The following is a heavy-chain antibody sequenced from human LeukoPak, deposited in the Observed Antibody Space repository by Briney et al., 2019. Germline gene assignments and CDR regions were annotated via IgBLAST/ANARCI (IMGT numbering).Heavy chain of an antibody. V-gene: IGHV3-48*03. D-gene: IGHD2-15*01. CDR1: GFTFSSYE. CDR2: ISSSGSTI. Sequence: PGGSLRLTCAASGFTFSSYEMNWVRQAPGKGLEWVSYISSSGSTIYYADSVKGRFTISRDNAKNSLYLQMNSLRAEDTAVYYCARPPTPYGDYFDYWGQGTLVTVSS. CDR3: ARPPTPYGDYFDY. J-gene: IGHJ4*02.